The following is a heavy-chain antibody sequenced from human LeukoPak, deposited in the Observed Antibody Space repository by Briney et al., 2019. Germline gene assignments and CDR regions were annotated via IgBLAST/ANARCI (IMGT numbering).Heavy chain of an antibody. CDR3: ARRDGYNYYFDY. J-gene: IGHJ4*02. Sequence: GGSLRLSCAASGFTFSSYAMSWVRQAPGKGLEWVSAISGSGGSTYYADSVKSRFTISRDNSKNTLYLQMNSLRAEDTAVYYCARRDGYNYYFDYWGQGTLVTVSS. CDR1: GFTFSSYA. D-gene: IGHD5-24*01. CDR2: ISGSGGST. V-gene: IGHV3-23*01.